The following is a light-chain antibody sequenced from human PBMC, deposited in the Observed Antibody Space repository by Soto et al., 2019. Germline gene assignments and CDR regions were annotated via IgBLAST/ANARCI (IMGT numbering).Light chain of an antibody. Sequence: QVPQSAATVSGSVGDRLTITCRASQTISSWLAWYQQKPGKAPKLLIYKASTLKSGVPSRFSGSGSGTEFTLTISSLQPDDFATYYCQPYNSYSEAFGQGTKLDIK. J-gene: IGKJ1*01. CDR3: QPYNSYSEA. CDR1: QTISSW. V-gene: IGKV1-5*03. CDR2: KAS.